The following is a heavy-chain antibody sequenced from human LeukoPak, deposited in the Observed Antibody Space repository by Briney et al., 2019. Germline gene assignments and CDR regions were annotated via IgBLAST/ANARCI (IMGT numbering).Heavy chain of an antibody. J-gene: IGHJ4*02. Sequence: GGSLRLSCAASGFTFSRYSMNWVRQAPGKGLEWVSAISGSGGSTYYADSVKGRFTISRDNSKNTLYLQMNSLRAEDTAVYYCAKSGYYYDSSSDYWGQGTLVTVSS. D-gene: IGHD3-22*01. CDR3: AKSGYYYDSSSDY. CDR2: ISGSGGST. CDR1: GFTFSRYS. V-gene: IGHV3-23*01.